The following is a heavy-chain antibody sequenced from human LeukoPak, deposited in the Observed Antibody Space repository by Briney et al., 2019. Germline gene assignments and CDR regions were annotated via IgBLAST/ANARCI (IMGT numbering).Heavy chain of an antibody. CDR1: GYTFTSYA. J-gene: IGHJ4*02. Sequence: ASVKVSCKASGYTFTSYAMNWVRPAPGQGLEWMGWINTNTGNPTYAQGFTGRFVFSLDTSVSTAYLQICSLKAEDTAVYYCARGWEYSSSADWGQGTLVTVSS. D-gene: IGHD6-13*01. V-gene: IGHV7-4-1*01. CDR3: ARGWEYSSSAD. CDR2: INTNTGNP.